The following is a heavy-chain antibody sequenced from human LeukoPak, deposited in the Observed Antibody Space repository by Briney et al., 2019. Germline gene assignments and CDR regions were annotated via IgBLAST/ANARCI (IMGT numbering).Heavy chain of an antibody. D-gene: IGHD5-18*01. Sequence: ASVKVSCKASGYTFTGYYMHWVRQAPGQGLEWMGWINPNSGGTNYAQEFQGRVTMARDTSISTAYMELSRLRSDDTAVYYCARDLSYGYGYYFDYWGQGTLVTVSS. CDR1: GYTFTGYY. CDR2: INPNSGGT. J-gene: IGHJ4*02. CDR3: ARDLSYGYGYYFDY. V-gene: IGHV1-2*02.